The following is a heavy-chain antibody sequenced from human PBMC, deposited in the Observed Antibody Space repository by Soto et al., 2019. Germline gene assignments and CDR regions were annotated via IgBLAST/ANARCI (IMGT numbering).Heavy chain of an antibody. CDR3: ATRKEWYSSSHDY. V-gene: IGHV3-23*01. D-gene: IGHD6-6*01. J-gene: IGHJ4*02. Sequence: PGGSLRLSCAASGFTFSSYAMSWVRQAPGKGLEWVSAISGSGAATYYADTVTGRFTISRDNSKNTLYLQMNSLRAEDTAVYYCATRKEWYSSSHDYWGQGTLVTVSS. CDR1: GFTFSSYA. CDR2: ISGSGAAT.